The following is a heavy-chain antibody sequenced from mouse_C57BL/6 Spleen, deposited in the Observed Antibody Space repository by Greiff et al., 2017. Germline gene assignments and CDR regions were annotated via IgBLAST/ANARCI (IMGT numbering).Heavy chain of an antibody. V-gene: IGHV3-6*01. CDR2: ISYDGSN. J-gene: IGHJ3*01. Sequence: EVQRVESGPGLVKPSQSLSLTCSVTGYSITSGYYWNWIRQFPGNKLEWMGYISYDGSNNYNPSLKNRISITRDTSKNQFFLKLNSVTTEDTATYYCARDGYGSPFAYWGQGTLVTVSA. CDR3: ARDGYGSPFAY. CDR1: GYSITSGYY. D-gene: IGHD1-1*01.